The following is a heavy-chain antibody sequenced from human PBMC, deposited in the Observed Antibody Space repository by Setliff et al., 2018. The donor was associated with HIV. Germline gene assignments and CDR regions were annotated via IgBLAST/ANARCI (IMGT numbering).Heavy chain of an antibody. CDR2: IYYSGTT. CDR1: GGSISSYY. J-gene: IGHJ5*01. V-gene: IGHV4-59*08. D-gene: IGHD2-15*01. CDR3: ARQGSWLDS. Sequence: SETLSLTCTVSGGSISSYYWSWIRQPPGKGLEWIGYIYYSGTTNYNPSLKSRVTISVDTSKNHVSLRLNSVTAADTAVYYCARQGSWLDSWGQGTLVTVSS.